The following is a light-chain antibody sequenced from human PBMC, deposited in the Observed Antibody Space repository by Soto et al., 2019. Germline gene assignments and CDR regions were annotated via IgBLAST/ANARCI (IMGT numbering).Light chain of an antibody. CDR2: ANN. J-gene: IGLJ2*01. Sequence: QSVLTQPPSVSGTLGQRVSISCSGSRSNIGINAVDWYHQLPGTAPKVLIYANNQRPSGVPDRFSGSKSGTSASLAINGLQSDDEAHYYCAAWDDSLNGLVFGGGTKVTVL. V-gene: IGLV1-44*01. CDR1: RSNIGINA. CDR3: AAWDDSLNGLV.